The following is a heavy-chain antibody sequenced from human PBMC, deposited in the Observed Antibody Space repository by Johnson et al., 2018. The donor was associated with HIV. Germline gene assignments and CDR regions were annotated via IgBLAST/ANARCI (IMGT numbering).Heavy chain of an antibody. Sequence: LVESGGGLVPPGGSLRLSCAASGFTFSSYAMHWVRQAPGKGLEYVSAISSNGGSTYYANSVKGRFTISRDNSKNTLYLQMGSLRADDTALYYCARELGIQSFDLWGQGTMVTVSS. V-gene: IGHV3-64*01. CDR2: ISSNGGST. D-gene: IGHD7-27*01. CDR1: GFTFSSYA. CDR3: ARELGIQSFDL. J-gene: IGHJ3*01.